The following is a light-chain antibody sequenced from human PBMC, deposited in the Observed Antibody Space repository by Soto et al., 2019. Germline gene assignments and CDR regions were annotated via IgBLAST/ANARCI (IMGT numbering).Light chain of an antibody. V-gene: IGKV1-17*01. Sequence: DIPMTQSPSSLAASVGDRVTITCRASQGSRNDLGWYQQKPGKGPKRLIYAATNLSSGVPSRFRGSGFGTEFTHTISSLQAEDFATDFCLQHNNFQFTCDGGPRMEV. J-gene: IGKJ4*02. CDR3: LQHNNFQFT. CDR1: QGSRND. CDR2: AAT.